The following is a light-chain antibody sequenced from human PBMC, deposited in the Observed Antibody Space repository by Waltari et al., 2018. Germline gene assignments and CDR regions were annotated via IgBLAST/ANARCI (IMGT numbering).Light chain of an antibody. V-gene: IGKV1-5*03. Sequence: DIQMTQSPSTLSASVGDRVIITCRASKWINNWLAWYKQKPGKAPKLLIFEASRLESGVPSRFSGSGSGTEFTPTINSLQPDDLATYYCQQYNTDPEVTFGGGTKVEIK. CDR2: EAS. J-gene: IGKJ4*02. CDR1: KWINNW. CDR3: QQYNTDPEVT.